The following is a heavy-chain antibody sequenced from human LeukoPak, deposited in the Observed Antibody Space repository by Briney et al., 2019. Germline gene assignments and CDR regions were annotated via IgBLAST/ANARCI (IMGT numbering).Heavy chain of an antibody. CDR3: AREGGPVRGVKEAIDY. Sequence: ASVKVSCKASGYTFTGYYMHWVRQAPGQGLEWMGWINPNSGGTNYAQKFQGRVTMTRDTSISTAYMELSRLRSDDTAVYYCAREGGPVRGVKEAIDYWGQGTLVTVSS. CDR1: GYTFTGYY. D-gene: IGHD3-10*01. CDR2: INPNSGGT. V-gene: IGHV1-2*02. J-gene: IGHJ4*02.